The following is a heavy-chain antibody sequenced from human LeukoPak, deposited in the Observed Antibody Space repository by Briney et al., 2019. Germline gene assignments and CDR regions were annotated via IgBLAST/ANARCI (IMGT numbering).Heavy chain of an antibody. J-gene: IGHJ4*02. V-gene: IGHV4-34*01. CDR2: INHSGST. Sequence: SETLSLTCAVYGGSFSSYYWSWIRQPPGKGLEWIGEINHSGSTNYNPSLKSRVTISVDTSKNQFSLKLSSVTAADTAVYYCARRYYYDSSGLYYFDHWGQGTLVTVSS. CDR3: ARRYYYDSSGLYYFDH. D-gene: IGHD3-22*01. CDR1: GGSFSSYY.